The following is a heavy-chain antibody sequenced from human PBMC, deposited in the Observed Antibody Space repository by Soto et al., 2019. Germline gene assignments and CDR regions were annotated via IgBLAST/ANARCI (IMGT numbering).Heavy chain of an antibody. CDR3: TTSSYYGSGSYEDTYYYYYGMDV. Sequence: GGSLRLSCAASGFTFSNAWMNWVRQAPGKGLEWVGRIKSKTDGGTTDYAAPVKGRFTISRDDSKNTLYLQMNSLKTEDTAVYYCTTSSYYGSGSYEDTYYYYYGMDVWGQGTTVTVSS. D-gene: IGHD3-10*01. J-gene: IGHJ6*02. CDR2: IKSKTDGGTT. CDR1: GFTFSNAW. V-gene: IGHV3-15*07.